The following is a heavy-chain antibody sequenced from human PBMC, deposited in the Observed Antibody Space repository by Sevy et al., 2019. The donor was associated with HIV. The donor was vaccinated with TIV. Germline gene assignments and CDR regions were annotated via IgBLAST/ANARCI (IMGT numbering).Heavy chain of an antibody. CDR3: ARPRSSGWYAGLDAFDM. D-gene: IGHD6-19*01. Sequence: GESLKISCKGSGYSFTNYWIGRVRQMPGQGLEWVAIIYPGDSDTRYSPSFQGQVTISADRSISTAYLQWSSLKASDTAMYYCARPRSSGWYAGLDAFDMWGQGTMVTVSS. CDR2: IYPGDSDT. V-gene: IGHV5-51*01. J-gene: IGHJ3*02. CDR1: GYSFTNYW.